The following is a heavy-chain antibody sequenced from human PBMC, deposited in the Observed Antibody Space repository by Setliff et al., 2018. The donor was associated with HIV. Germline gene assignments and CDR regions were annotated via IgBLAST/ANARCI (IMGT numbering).Heavy chain of an antibody. CDR3: ARVRLRVPPSIFDY. J-gene: IGHJ4*02. D-gene: IGHD2-2*01. CDR2: INHSGIT. V-gene: IGHV4-34*01. CDR1: GASFSGYY. Sequence: SETLSLTCAVYGASFSGYYWAWIRQSPGAGLEWIGEINHSGITNYNPTLKSRVTISTDTSKNQFSLRLNSVTAADTAVYYCARVRLRVPPSIFDYWGQGALVTVSS.